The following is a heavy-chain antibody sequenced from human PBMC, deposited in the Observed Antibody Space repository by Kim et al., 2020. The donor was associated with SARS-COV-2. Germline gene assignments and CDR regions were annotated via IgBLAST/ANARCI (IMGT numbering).Heavy chain of an antibody. Sequence: SETLSLTCTVSGGSINNKNYYWAWIRQPPGKGLEWIASIYYTGGTYYNPSLKSRVTISIDTSKDQFSLSLTSMTAADTAVYHCARQQLWFRSLDPWGQGT. D-gene: IGHD3-10*01. CDR1: GGSINNKNYY. J-gene: IGHJ5*02. CDR2: IYYTGGT. CDR3: ARQQLWFRSLDP. V-gene: IGHV4-39*01.